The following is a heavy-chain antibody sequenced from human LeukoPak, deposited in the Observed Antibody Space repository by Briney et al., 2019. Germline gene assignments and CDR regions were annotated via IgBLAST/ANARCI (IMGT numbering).Heavy chain of an antibody. D-gene: IGHD3-3*01. J-gene: IGHJ4*02. CDR2: INHSGST. Sequence: SETLSLTCAVYGGSFSGYYWSWIRQPPVKGLEWIGEINHSGSTNYNPSLKSRVTISVDTSKNQFSLKLSSVTAADTAVYYCARGLAGGRITIFGVVIREVGFDYWGQGTLVTVSS. CDR3: ARGLAGGRITIFGVVIREVGFDY. V-gene: IGHV4-34*01. CDR1: GGSFSGYY.